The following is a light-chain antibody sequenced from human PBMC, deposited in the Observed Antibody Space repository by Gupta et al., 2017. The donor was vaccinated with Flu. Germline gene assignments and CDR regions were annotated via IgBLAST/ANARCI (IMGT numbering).Light chain of an antibody. V-gene: IGLV1-40*01. Sequence: QSVLTQPPPLHGPPGQRVTISCTGRNSAIGAGHVVHCYQQLPGAFPKLLIYGNTYRPSGVPDRFSGSKSGTSGSLVITGLQAEDEADYYCQSYDNSLRIVVFGTGTKVTVL. CDR3: QSYDNSLRIVV. CDR2: GNT. J-gene: IGLJ1*01. CDR1: NSAIGAGHV.